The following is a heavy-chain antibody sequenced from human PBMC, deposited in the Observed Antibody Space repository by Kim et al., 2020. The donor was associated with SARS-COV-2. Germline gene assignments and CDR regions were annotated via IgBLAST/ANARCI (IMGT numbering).Heavy chain of an antibody. V-gene: IGHV4-34*01. CDR1: GGSFSGYY. CDR2: INHSGST. Sequence: SETLSLTCAVYGGSFSGYYWSWIRQPPGKGLEWIGEINHSGSTNYNPSLKSRVTISVDTSKNQFSLKLSSVTAADTAVYYCARGDTMVRGVIITGFDPWGQGTLVTVSS. CDR3: ARGDTMVRGVIITGFDP. D-gene: IGHD3-10*01. J-gene: IGHJ5*02.